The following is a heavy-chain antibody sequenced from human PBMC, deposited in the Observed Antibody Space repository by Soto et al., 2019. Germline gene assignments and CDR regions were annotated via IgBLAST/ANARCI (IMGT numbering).Heavy chain of an antibody. CDR3: ARARFSQWSQDYYGLDV. V-gene: IGHV4-34*01. Sequence: TSETLSLPGGLSGSLPVGSLSTYFWTWLRQPPGKGREWIREIKHSGSPNYSPSLRCRVTISLDTSKKQFSLNLSSVTAADTAVYFCARARFSQWSQDYYGLDVWGQGTTVTVSS. CDR1: GSLPVGSLSTYF. J-gene: IGHJ6*02. CDR2: IKHSGSP. D-gene: IGHD3-3*01.